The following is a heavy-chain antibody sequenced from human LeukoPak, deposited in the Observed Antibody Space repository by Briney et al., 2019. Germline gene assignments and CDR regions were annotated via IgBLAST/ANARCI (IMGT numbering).Heavy chain of an antibody. CDR2: IYHSGST. J-gene: IGHJ2*01. V-gene: IGHV4-4*02. D-gene: IGHD3-9*01. CDR3: ARPNYDILTGYHYWYFDL. CDR1: GGSITSTNW. Sequence: SETLSLTCAVSGGSITSTNWWSWVRQPPGKGLAWIGQIYHSGSTNYNPSLKSRATISVDKSKNQFSLKLSSVTAADTAVYYCARPNYDILTGYHYWYFDLWGRGTLVTVSS.